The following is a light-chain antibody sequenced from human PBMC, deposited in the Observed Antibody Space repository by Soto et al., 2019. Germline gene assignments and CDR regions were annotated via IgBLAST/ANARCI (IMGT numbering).Light chain of an antibody. Sequence: EIALTQSPATLSVSPGEKGTLSCRASQSVSSNLVWYQQKPGQAPTLLIYGASTRATGIPARYSGSGSGTEFNFTISSLQSEDFGVYYCQQYNQWPRTFGQGTKVEIK. CDR1: QSVSSN. J-gene: IGKJ1*01. V-gene: IGKV3-15*01. CDR2: GAS. CDR3: QQYNQWPRT.